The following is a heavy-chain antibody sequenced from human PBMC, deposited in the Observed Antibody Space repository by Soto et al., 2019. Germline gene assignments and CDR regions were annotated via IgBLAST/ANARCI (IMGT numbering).Heavy chain of an antibody. CDR2: INAGNGNT. CDR3: ARDIVATTWGGDYYYYIDV. J-gene: IGHJ6*03. CDR1: GYTFTSYA. D-gene: IGHD5-12*01. Sequence: ASVKVSCKASGYTFTSYAMHWVRQAPGQRLEWMGWINAGNGNTKYSQKFQGRVTITRDTSASTAYMELSSLRSEDTAVYYCARDIVATTWGGDYYYYIDVWGKGTTVTIS. V-gene: IGHV1-3*01.